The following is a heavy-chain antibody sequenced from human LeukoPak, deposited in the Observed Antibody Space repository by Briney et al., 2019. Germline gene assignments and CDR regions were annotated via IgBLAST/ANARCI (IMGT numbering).Heavy chain of an antibody. J-gene: IGHJ5*02. V-gene: IGHV3-48*01. CDR3: ARDAGNSGYGCDL. CDR2: IRSSSET. D-gene: IGHD5-12*01. Sequence: GGSLRLSCAASGFIFSQYSMNWVRQAPGKGLEWVSHIRSSSETFYADSVEGRFTISRDNARNSQYLQMNNLRGEDTAIYYCARDAGNSGYGCDLWGQGTLVTVSS. CDR1: GFIFSQYS.